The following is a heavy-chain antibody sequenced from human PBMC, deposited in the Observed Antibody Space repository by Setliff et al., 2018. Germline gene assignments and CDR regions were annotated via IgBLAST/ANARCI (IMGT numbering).Heavy chain of an antibody. D-gene: IGHD3-10*01. Sequence: GFTFSNAWMSWVRQAPGKGLEWVGRIKSKTDGGTTDYAAPVKGRFTISRDDSKNTLYLQMNSLKTEDTAVYYCTTDGVRGVIISLDYGMDVWGQGTTVTVSS. CDR1: GFTFSNAW. CDR3: TTDGVRGVIISLDYGMDV. CDR2: IKSKTDGGTT. J-gene: IGHJ6*02. V-gene: IGHV3-15*01.